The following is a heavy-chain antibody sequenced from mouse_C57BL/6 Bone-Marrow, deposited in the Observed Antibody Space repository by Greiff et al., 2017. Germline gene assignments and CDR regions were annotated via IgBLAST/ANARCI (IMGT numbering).Heavy chain of an antibody. CDR3: ANSYYFDY. Sequence: QVQLKQSGPELVKPGASVKISCKASGYSFTSYYIHWVKQRPGQGLEWIGWIYPGSGNTKYNEKFKGKATLPADTSSSTAYMQLSSLTSEDSAVYYGANSYYFDYWGQGTTLTVSS. CDR2: IYPGSGNT. V-gene: IGHV1-66*01. CDR1: GYSFTSYY. J-gene: IGHJ2*01.